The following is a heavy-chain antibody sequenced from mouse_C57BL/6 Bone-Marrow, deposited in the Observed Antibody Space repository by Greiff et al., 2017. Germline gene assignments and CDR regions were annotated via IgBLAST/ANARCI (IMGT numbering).Heavy chain of an antibody. CDR2: IYPGDGDT. J-gene: IGHJ3*01. CDR1: GYAFSSSW. Sequence: QVQLKQSGPELVKPGASVKISCKASGYAFSSSWMNWVKQRPGKGLEWIGRIYPGDGDTNYNGKFKGKATLTADKSSSTAYMQLSSLTSEDSAVYFCAGLLRSFAYWGQGTLVTVSA. CDR3: AGLLRSFAY. D-gene: IGHD1-1*01. V-gene: IGHV1-82*01.